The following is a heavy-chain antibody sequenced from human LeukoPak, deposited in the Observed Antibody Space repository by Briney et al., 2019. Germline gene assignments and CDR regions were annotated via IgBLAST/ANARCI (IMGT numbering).Heavy chain of an antibody. J-gene: IGHJ4*02. CDR2: ISSNGRTT. V-gene: IGHV3-48*03. CDR3: ARNLGIYYYGSGRGGYFDY. CDR1: GFTFNSYE. Sequence: GGSLRLSCAASGFTFNSYEMNWVRQAPGKGLEYISYISSNGRTTYYADSVKGRFTISRDNAKNLLFLQMNSLRAEDTAVYYCARNLGIYYYGSGRGGYFDYWGQGTLVTVSS. D-gene: IGHD3-10*01.